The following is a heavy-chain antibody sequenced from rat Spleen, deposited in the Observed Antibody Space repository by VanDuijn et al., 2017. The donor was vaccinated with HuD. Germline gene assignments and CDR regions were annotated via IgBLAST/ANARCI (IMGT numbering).Heavy chain of an antibody. CDR2: INTDGGTT. CDR1: GFTFSDYG. J-gene: IGHJ3*01. V-gene: IGHV5S13*01. Sequence: EVQMVESSGGLVQPGRSLKLSCAASGFTFSDYGMAWVRQAPTKGLEWVSSINTDGGTTYYPDSVKGRFTISRDNAENSVYLQMNSLRSEDTATYYCVRQDTSGYANWFGFWGQGTLVTVSS. D-gene: IGHD4-3*01. CDR3: VRQDTSGYANWFGF.